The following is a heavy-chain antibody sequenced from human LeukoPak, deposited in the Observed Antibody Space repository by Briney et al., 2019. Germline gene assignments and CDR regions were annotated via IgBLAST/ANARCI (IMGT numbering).Heavy chain of an antibody. V-gene: IGHV4-34*01. CDR2: INHSGST. J-gene: IGHJ4*02. Sequence: PSETLSLTCAVYGGSFSGYYWSWIRQPPGKGLEWIGEINHSGSTNYNPSLKSRVTISVDTSKNQFSLKLSSVTAADTAVYYCARYSSGWMYYFDYWGQGTLVTVSS. D-gene: IGHD6-19*01. CDR1: GGSFSGYY. CDR3: ARYSSGWMYYFDY.